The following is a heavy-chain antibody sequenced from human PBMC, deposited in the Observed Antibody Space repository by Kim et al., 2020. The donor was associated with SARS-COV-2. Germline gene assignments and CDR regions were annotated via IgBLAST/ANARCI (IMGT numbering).Heavy chain of an antibody. Sequence: GESLKISCKGSGYSFTSYWIGWVRQMPGKGLEWMGIIYPGDSDTRYSPSFQGQVTISADKSISTAYLQWSSLKASDTAMYYCARRRGSRRIPWWFDPWGQGTLVTVSS. V-gene: IGHV5-51*01. J-gene: IGHJ5*02. D-gene: IGHD2-21*01. CDR3: ARRRGSRRIPWWFDP. CDR2: IYPGDSDT. CDR1: GYSFTSYW.